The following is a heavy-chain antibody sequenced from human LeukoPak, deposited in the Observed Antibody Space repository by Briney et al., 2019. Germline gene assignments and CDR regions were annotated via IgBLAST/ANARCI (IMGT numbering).Heavy chain of an antibody. CDR1: GLTFSTYA. CDR2: TSGSGSKT. V-gene: IGHV3-23*01. J-gene: IGHJ6*02. Sequence: RGSLRLSCAASGLTFSTYAMSWVRQAPGKGLEWISGTSGSGSKTNYADSVKGRFTISRGNSKNTLYRQVTGLRAEDTAVYYCAKSVDTAMVTNYYYYGMDVWGQGTTVTVS. CDR3: AKSVDTAMVTNYYYYGMDV. D-gene: IGHD5-18*01.